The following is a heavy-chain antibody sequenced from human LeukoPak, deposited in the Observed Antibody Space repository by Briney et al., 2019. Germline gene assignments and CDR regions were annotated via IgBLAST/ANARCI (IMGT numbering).Heavy chain of an antibody. D-gene: IGHD1-26*01. V-gene: IGHV3-9*01. CDR1: GFTFDDYA. J-gene: IGHJ4*02. CDR3: AKGHSGSYQYYFDY. Sequence: GRSLRLSCAASGFTFDDYAMHWVRQAPGKGLEWVSGISWNSGSIGYADSVKGRFTISRDNAKNSLYLQMNSLRAEDPALYYCAKGHSGSYQYYFDYWGQGTLVTVSS. CDR2: ISWNSGSI.